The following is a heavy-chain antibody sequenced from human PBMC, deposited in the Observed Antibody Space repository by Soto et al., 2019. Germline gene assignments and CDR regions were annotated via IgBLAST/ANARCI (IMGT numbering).Heavy chain of an antibody. D-gene: IGHD3-10*01. CDR3: ATDEYFGSEIDFYYYAMDV. Sequence: TLSLTCTVSGASIIIGGYFLICIRQHPWKGLEWIGHIYYNGSTYYNPSLKSRLTISVDTSKNEFSLRLTSVTAADTAVYFCATDEYFGSEIDFYYYAMDVWGQGTTVTVSS. V-gene: IGHV4-31*03. J-gene: IGHJ6*02. CDR2: IYYNGST. CDR1: GASIIIGGYF.